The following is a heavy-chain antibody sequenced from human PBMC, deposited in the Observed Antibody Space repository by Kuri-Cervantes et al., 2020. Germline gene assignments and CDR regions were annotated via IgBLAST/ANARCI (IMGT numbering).Heavy chain of an antibody. CDR2: IYNSGST. CDR1: GGSI. CDR3: ARTQPNRQLFDY. Sequence: GSLRLSCTVSGGSIWSWTRQPPGKGLEWIGYIYNSGSTNYNPSLKSRVTISVDTSKNQFSLKLNSVTAADTAVYYCARTQPNRQLFDYWGQGTLVTVSS. D-gene: IGHD1-1*01. J-gene: IGHJ4*02. V-gene: IGHV4-59*01.